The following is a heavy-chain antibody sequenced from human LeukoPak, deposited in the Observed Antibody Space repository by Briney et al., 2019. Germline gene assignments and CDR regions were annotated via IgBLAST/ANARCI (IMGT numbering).Heavy chain of an antibody. V-gene: IGHV3-21*01. CDR2: ISSSSSYI. D-gene: IGHD6-19*01. J-gene: IGHJ2*01. CDR3: ARWPGSGIAVAGRRYWYFDL. CDR1: GFTFSSYS. Sequence: GGSLRLSCAASGFTFSSYSMNWVRQAPGKGLEWVSSISSSSSYIYYADSVKGRFTISRDNAKNSLYLQMNSLRAEDTAVYYCARWPGSGIAVAGRRYWYFDLWGRGTLVTVSS.